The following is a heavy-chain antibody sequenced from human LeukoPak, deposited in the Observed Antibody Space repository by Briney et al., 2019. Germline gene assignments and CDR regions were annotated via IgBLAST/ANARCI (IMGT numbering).Heavy chain of an antibody. Sequence: SKTLSLTCAVYDGSFSGYYWSWIRQPPGKGLEWIGYIYYSGSTNYNHSLKSRVTISVDTSKNQFSLKLSSVTAADTAVYYCARDSGYDPKYLQHWGQGTLVTVSS. CDR3: ARDSGYDPKYLQH. V-gene: IGHV4-59*01. CDR1: DGSFSGYY. CDR2: IYYSGST. J-gene: IGHJ1*01. D-gene: IGHD5-12*01.